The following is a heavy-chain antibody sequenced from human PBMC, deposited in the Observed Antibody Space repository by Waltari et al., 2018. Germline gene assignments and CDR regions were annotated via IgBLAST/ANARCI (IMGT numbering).Heavy chain of an antibody. D-gene: IGHD6-13*01. V-gene: IGHV3-7*01. Sequence: EVQLVESGGGLVQPGGSLRLSCAASGFTFSSYWMSWVRQAPGKGLEWVANIKQDGSEKYYVDSVKGRFTISRDNAKNSMYLQMNSLRAEDTAVYYCARPGYSSSWAFDYWGQGTLVTVS. CDR1: GFTFSSYW. J-gene: IGHJ4*02. CDR2: IKQDGSEK. CDR3: ARPGYSSSWAFDY.